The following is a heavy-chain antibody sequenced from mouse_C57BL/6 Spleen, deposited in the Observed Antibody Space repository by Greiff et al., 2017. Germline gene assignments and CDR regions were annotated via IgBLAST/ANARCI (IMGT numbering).Heavy chain of an antibody. V-gene: IGHV1-80*01. CDR1: GYAFSSYW. CDR3: ASSPVTSYGFAY. D-gene: IGHD1-1*01. J-gene: IGHJ3*01. CDR2: IYPGDGDT. Sequence: VKLMESGAELVKPGASVKISCKASGYAFSSYWMNWVKQRPGKGLEWIGQIYPGDGDTNYNGQFKGKATLTSDKSSSTAYLPLSSLTSEDSAVYFCASSPVTSYGFAYWGQGTLVTVSA.